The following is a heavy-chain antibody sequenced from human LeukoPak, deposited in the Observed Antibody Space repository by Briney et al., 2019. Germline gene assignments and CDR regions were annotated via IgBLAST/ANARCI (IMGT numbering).Heavy chain of an antibody. CDR2: MNPNSGNT. CDR3: ARGIPHYDFWSGYYTDFDY. D-gene: IGHD3-3*01. V-gene: IGHV1-8*03. Sequence: AASVRVSCKASGYTFTSYDINWVRQATGQGLEWMGWMNPNSGNTGYAQKFQGRVTITRNTSISTAYMELSSLRSEDTAVYYCARGIPHYDFWSGYYTDFDYWGQGTLVTVSS. CDR1: GYTFTSYD. J-gene: IGHJ4*02.